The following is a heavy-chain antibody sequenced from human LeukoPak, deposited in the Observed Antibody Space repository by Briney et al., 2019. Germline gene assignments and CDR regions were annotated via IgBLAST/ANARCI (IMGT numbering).Heavy chain of an antibody. J-gene: IGHJ4*02. CDR2: ISGGGETT. Sequence: GGSLRLSCAASGFTFNNYAMNWVRQAPGKGLEWVSSISGGGETTYYADSAKGRFTISRDNSQNTLYLQMNSLRAEDTDVYYCARDYADYVGYFFFDYWGQGTLVTVSS. D-gene: IGHD4-17*01. CDR1: GFTFNNYA. V-gene: IGHV3-23*01. CDR3: ARDYADYVGYFFFDY.